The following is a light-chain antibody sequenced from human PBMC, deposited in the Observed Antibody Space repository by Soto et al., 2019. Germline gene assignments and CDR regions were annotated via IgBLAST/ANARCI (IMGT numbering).Light chain of an antibody. CDR1: SGSIASNY. CDR2: EDN. CDR3: QSYDSSNQHVV. Sequence: FMLTQPHSVSESPGKTVTISCTRSSGSIASNYVQWYQQRPGSAPPTVIYEDNQRPSGVPDRFSGSIDSSSNSASLTISGLKTEDEADYYCQSYDSSNQHVVFGGGTKLTVL. J-gene: IGLJ2*01. V-gene: IGLV6-57*04.